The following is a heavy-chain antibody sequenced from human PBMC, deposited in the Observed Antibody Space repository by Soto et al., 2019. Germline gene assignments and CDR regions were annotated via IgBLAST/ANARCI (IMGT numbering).Heavy chain of an antibody. J-gene: IGHJ6*02. V-gene: IGHV3-21*01. CDR2: ISSSSSYI. CDR3: ATEVIAAAGTIYGMDV. D-gene: IGHD6-13*01. Sequence: PGGSLRLSCAASGFTFSSYSMNWVRQAPGKGLEWVSSISSSSSYIYYADSVKGRFTISRDNAKNSLYLQMNSLRAEDTAVYYCATEVIAAAGTIYGMDVWGQGTTVTVSS. CDR1: GFTFSSYS.